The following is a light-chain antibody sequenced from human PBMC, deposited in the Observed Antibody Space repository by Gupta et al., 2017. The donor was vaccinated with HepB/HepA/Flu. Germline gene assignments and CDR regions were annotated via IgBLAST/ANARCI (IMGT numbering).Light chain of an antibody. CDR1: NIGSKS. J-gene: IGLJ2*01. CDR3: QVWDSSSDHPV. V-gene: IGLV3-21*04. CDR2: YDS. Sequence: GKTARITCGGNNIGSKSVHWYQQKPGQAPVLVIYYDSDRPSGIPERFSGSNSGNTATLTISRVEAGDEADYYCQVWDSSSDHPVFGGGTKLTV.